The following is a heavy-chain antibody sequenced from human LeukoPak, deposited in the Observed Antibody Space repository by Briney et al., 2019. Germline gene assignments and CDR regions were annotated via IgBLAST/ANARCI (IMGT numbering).Heavy chain of an antibody. CDR1: GFSFSSYA. J-gene: IGHJ4*02. CDR3: GKTTTGYSSGQKPAWPVDY. Sequence: GRSLRLSWAASGFSFSSYAMSWVRQAPGEGLGWVSALSVTVRSTYCADCVRVRFTISRDNSKNTVFLEVNSVRAEDTAIYFCGKTTTGYSSGQKPAWPVDYWGQGTLVTVSS. CDR2: LSVTVRST. V-gene: IGHV3-23*01. D-gene: IGHD6-19*01.